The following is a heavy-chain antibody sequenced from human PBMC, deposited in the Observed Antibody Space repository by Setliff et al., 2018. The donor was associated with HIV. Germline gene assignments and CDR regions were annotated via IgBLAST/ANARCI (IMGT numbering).Heavy chain of an antibody. V-gene: IGHV3-66*01. D-gene: IGHD3-10*01. Sequence: PGGSLRLSCAASGFTFSTNYMSWVRQAPGKGLEWVSIIYTGGSTYYADSVKGRFTISRDNSKNTLYLQMNSLRAEDTAVYYCARDQVANYYGSGIDYWGQGTLVTAPQ. CDR2: IYTGGST. J-gene: IGHJ4*02. CDR3: ARDQVANYYGSGIDY. CDR1: GFTFSTNY.